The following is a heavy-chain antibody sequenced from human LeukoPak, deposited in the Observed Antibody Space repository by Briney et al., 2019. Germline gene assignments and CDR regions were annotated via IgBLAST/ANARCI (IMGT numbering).Heavy chain of an antibody. CDR3: ARAGAYYDYVWGSYRLNPYYYYMDV. Sequence: ASVKVSCKASGYTFTNYYIHWVRQAPGQGLEWMGLINPGGDNTNYAQNFQGRVTMTRDMSTSTVYMELSSLRSEDTAVYYCARAGAYYDYVWGSYRLNPYYYYMDVWGKGTTVTVSS. V-gene: IGHV1-46*01. D-gene: IGHD3-16*02. CDR1: GYTFTNYY. CDR2: INPGGDNT. J-gene: IGHJ6*03.